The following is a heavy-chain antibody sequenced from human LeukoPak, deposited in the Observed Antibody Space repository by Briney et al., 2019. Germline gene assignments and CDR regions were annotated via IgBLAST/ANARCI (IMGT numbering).Heavy chain of an antibody. V-gene: IGHV3-48*04. D-gene: IGHD2-8*01. J-gene: IGHJ6*03. CDR3: ARDAATKVYATRMAV. CDR1: GFTFSRHS. Sequence: GGSLRLSWAASGFTFSRHSMNWVRQAPGKGLEWGAYISSGRSTMYYADSVKGRFTISRDNAKDSLYLQMPSLRAEDKAVYYCARDAATKVYATRMAVWSKGTTVTVSS. CDR2: ISSGRSTM.